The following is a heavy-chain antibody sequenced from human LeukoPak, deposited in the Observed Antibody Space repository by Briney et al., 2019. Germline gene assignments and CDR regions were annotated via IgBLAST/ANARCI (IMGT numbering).Heavy chain of an antibody. Sequence: GASVKVSCKASGYVFTSYYMHWVRQAPGQGLEWMGWINPNSGGTNYAQKFQGRVTMTRDTSISTAYMELSRLRSDDTAVYYCARDNSLAAIELWDYYYYMDVWGKGTTVTISS. V-gene: IGHV1-2*02. D-gene: IGHD2-2*02. J-gene: IGHJ6*03. CDR1: GYVFTSYY. CDR2: INPNSGGT. CDR3: ARDNSLAAIELWDYYYYMDV.